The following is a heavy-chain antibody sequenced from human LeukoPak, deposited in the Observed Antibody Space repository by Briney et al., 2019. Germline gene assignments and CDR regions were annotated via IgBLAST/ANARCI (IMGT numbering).Heavy chain of an antibody. J-gene: IGHJ4*02. CDR1: GFTFSSSG. CDR2: IRYDGSNK. CDR3: AKDLSGWSQYFDY. D-gene: IGHD6-19*01. Sequence: PGGSLRLSCAASGFTFSSSGMHWVRQAPGKGLEGVAFIRYDGSNKYYADSVKGRFTISRDNSKNTLYLQMNSLRAEDTAVYYCAKDLSGWSQYFDYWGQGTLVTVSS. V-gene: IGHV3-30*02.